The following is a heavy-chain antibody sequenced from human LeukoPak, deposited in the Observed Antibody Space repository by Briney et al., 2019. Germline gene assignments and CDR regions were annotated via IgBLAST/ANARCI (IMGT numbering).Heavy chain of an antibody. D-gene: IGHD2-21*02. J-gene: IGHJ4*02. CDR3: ARVVVVTAIYYFDY. CDR1: GFTFSSYW. Sequence: GGSLRLSCAASGFTFSSYWMSWVRQAPGKGLEGVANIKQDGSEKYYVDSVKGRFTIARDNAKNSLYLQMNSLRAEDTAVYYCARVVVVTAIYYFDYWGQGTLVTVSS. CDR2: IKQDGSEK. V-gene: IGHV3-7*01.